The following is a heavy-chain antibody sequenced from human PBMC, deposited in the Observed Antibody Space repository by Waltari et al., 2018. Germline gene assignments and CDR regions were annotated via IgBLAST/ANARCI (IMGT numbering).Heavy chain of an antibody. Sequence: QVQLVESGGGVVQPGRSLRLSCAASGFTFSSYGMHWVRQAPGKGLEWVAVIWYDGSNKYYADSVKGRFTISRDNSKNTLYLQMNSLRAEDTAVYYCARDRIVGATNLFDYWGQGTLVTVSS. CDR1: GFTFSSYG. CDR3: ARDRIVGATNLFDY. V-gene: IGHV3-33*01. CDR2: IWYDGSNK. J-gene: IGHJ4*02. D-gene: IGHD1-26*01.